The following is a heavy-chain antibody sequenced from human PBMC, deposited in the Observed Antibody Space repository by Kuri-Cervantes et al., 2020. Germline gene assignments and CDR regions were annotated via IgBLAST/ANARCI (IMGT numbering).Heavy chain of an antibody. CDR1: GFTFSSYW. CDR3: ASLVSSWYYFDY. J-gene: IGHJ4*02. V-gene: IGHV3-33*08. Sequence: GGSLRLSCAASGFTFSSYWMHWVRQAPGKGLEWVALIWYDGSNKYYADSVKGRFTISRDNSKNTLYLQMNSLRAEDTAVYYCASLVSSWYYFDYWGQGTLVTVSS. CDR2: IWYDGSNK. D-gene: IGHD6-13*01.